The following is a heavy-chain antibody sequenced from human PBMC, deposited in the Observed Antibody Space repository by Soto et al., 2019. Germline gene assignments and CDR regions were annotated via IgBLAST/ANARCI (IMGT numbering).Heavy chain of an antibody. Sequence: EVQLVESGGGLVQPGGSLRLSCAASGFTFSSYDMHWVRQATGKGLEWVSAIGTAGDTYYPGSVKGRFTISRENAKNSLYLQMNSLRAEDTAVYYCARDPMYYDILTGYYRSVGMDDWGQGTTVTVSS. CDR2: IGTAGDT. V-gene: IGHV3-13*01. CDR1: GFTFSSYD. J-gene: IGHJ6*02. D-gene: IGHD3-9*01. CDR3: ARDPMYYDILTGYYRSVGMDD.